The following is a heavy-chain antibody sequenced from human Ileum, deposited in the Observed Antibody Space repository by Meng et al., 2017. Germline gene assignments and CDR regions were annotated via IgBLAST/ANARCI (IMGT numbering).Heavy chain of an antibody. D-gene: IGHD6-6*01. Sequence: QLRTQQLGQGLSKLSAPLSLPGAANGGSFSGYYWSWIRQPPGKGLEWIGEISHSGSTHYTPSLKSRLTISVDTSNNQFSLKLNSVTAADTAVYYCARGGVAARLGTWGQGALVTVSS. CDR2: ISHSGST. J-gene: IGHJ4*02. CDR3: ARGGVAARLGT. CDR1: GGSFSGYY. V-gene: IGHV4-34*02.